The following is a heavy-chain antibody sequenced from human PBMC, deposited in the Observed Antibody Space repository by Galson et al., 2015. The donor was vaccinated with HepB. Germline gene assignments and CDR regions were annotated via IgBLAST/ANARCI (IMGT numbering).Heavy chain of an antibody. CDR2: VSYDGNIK. V-gene: IGHV3-30-3*01. Sequence: SLRLSCAASGFTFNTYALHWVRQAPGKGLEWVAVVSYDGNIKYYTDSVKGRFTVSRDNSKDTLYLQMSSLRPGDTALYYCARDSRDRYNLFPYFDYWGQGTLVTVSS. J-gene: IGHJ4*02. CDR1: GFTFNTYA. CDR3: ARDSRDRYNLFPYFDY. D-gene: IGHD5-24*01.